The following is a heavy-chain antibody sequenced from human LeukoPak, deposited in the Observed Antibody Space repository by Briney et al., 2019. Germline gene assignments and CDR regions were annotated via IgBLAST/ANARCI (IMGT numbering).Heavy chain of an antibody. Sequence: SETLSLTCTVSGGSISSYYWSWIRQPPGKGLEWIGYIYYSGSTNYNPSLKSRVTISVDTSKNQFPLKLSSVTAADTAVYYCARANWNSYYFDYWGQGTLVTVSS. D-gene: IGHD1-1*01. CDR3: ARANWNSYYFDY. V-gene: IGHV4-59*01. CDR2: IYYSGST. J-gene: IGHJ4*02. CDR1: GGSISSYY.